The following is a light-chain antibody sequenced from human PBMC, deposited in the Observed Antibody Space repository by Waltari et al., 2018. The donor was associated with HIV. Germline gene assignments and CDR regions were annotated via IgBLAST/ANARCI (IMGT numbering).Light chain of an antibody. CDR1: QIVSSAH. Sequence: EIVLTQSPGTLSLSPGETATLSCRASQIVSSAHLAWYQQRPGQAPRLLIYGASTRATDVPDRFSGSGFGTDFTLTISGLEPEDFAVYYCQQYGTSPETFGRGARVEIK. CDR3: QQYGTSPET. J-gene: IGKJ1*01. CDR2: GAS. V-gene: IGKV3-20*01.